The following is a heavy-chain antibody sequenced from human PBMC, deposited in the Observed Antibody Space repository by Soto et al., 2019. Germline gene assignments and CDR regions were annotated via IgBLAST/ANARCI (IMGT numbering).Heavy chain of an antibody. CDR2: ISAYNGNT. D-gene: IGHD2-2*01. V-gene: IGHV1-18*01. CDR3: ARSAGDIVVVPAANLNWFDP. Sequence: ASVKVSCTASGYTFTSYGISWVRQAPGQGLEWMGWISAYNGNTNYAQKLQGRVTMTTDTSTSTAYMELRSLRSDDTAVYYCARSAGDIVVVPAANLNWFDPWGQGTLVTVSS. J-gene: IGHJ5*02. CDR1: GYTFTSYG.